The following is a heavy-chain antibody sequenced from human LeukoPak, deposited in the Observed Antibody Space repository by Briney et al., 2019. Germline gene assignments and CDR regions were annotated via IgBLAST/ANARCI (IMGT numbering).Heavy chain of an antibody. CDR2: ISAYNGNT. J-gene: IGHJ6*03. CDR3: ARDYDFWSGYSYYMDV. V-gene: IGHV1-18*01. D-gene: IGHD3-3*01. Sequence: ASVKVSCKASGYTFTSYGISWVRQAPGQGLEWMGWISAYNGNTNYAQKLQGRVTMTTDTSTSTAYMELRSLRSDDTAVYYCARDYDFWSGYSYYMDVWGKGTTVTVSS. CDR1: GYTFTSYG.